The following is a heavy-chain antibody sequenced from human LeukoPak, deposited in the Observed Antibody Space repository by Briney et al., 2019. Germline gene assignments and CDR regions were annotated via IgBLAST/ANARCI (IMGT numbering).Heavy chain of an antibody. Sequence: GGPLRLPCAASGFTFSSYSMNWLRQAPGKGGEWVSSISSSSSYIYYADAVKGRFTNTRDNAKNSLYLQMNSLRAEDTAVYYCARDSSLSYYYYMEVWGKGTTVTVSS. J-gene: IGHJ6*03. D-gene: IGHD6-19*01. CDR3: ARDSSLSYYYYMEV. V-gene: IGHV3-21*01. CDR2: ISSSSSYI. CDR1: GFTFSSYS.